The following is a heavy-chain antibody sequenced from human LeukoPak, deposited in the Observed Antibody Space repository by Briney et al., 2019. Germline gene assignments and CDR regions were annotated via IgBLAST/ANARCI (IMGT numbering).Heavy chain of an antibody. D-gene: IGHD2/OR15-2a*01. J-gene: IGHJ5*02. V-gene: IGHV5-51*01. CDR1: AYSFSTYW. CDR3: ALSVGISGWFDP. Sequence: GESLKISCKGSAYSFSTYWIGWVRQMPGKGLECMGIIYPADSDTRYSPSFEGQVTISADKSISTAYLQWSSLKASDTAMYYCALSVGISGWFDPWGQGTLVTVSS. CDR2: IYPADSDT.